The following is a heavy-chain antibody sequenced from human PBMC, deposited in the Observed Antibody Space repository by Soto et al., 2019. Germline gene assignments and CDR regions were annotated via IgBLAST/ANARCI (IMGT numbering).Heavy chain of an antibody. D-gene: IGHD3-10*01. V-gene: IGHV3-21*01. Sequence: PGGSLRLSCAASGFIFSSYSMNWVRQAPGKGLEWVSSISSSSSYIYYADSVKGRFTISRDNAKNSLYLQMNSLRAEDTAVYYCASDHRGSIYGKDVWGQGTTVTVSS. CDR1: GFIFSSYS. CDR2: ISSSSSYI. CDR3: ASDHRGSIYGKDV. J-gene: IGHJ6*01.